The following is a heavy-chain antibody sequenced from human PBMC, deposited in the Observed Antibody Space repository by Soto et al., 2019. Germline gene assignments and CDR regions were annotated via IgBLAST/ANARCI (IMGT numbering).Heavy chain of an antibody. CDR3: ASSSHYYDSSGYYDAFDI. Sequence: GESLKISCKGSGYSFTSYWIGWVRQMPGKGLEWMGIIYPGDSDTRYSPFFQGQVTISADKSISTAYLQWSSLKASDTAMYYCASSSHYYDSSGYYDAFDIWGQGTMVTVSS. D-gene: IGHD3-22*01. CDR1: GYSFTSYW. V-gene: IGHV5-51*01. CDR2: IYPGDSDT. J-gene: IGHJ3*02.